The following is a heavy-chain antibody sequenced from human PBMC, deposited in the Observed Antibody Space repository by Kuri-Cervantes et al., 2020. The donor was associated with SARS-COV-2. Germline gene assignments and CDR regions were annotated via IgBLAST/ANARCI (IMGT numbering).Heavy chain of an antibody. CDR3: ASGEPNYGMDV. D-gene: IGHD3-10*01. CDR2: FDPEDGET. Sequence: ASVKVSCKASGYTFTGYYMHWVRQAPGQGLEWMGGFDPEDGETIYAQKFQGRVTMTEDTSTDTAYMELSRLRSDDTAVYYCASGEPNYGMDVWGQGTTVTVSS. J-gene: IGHJ6*02. V-gene: IGHV1-24*01. CDR1: GYTFTGYY.